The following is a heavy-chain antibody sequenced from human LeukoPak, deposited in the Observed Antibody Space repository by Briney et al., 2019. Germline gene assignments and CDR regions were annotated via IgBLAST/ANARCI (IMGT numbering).Heavy chain of an antibody. CDR1: GFTFSSYA. CDR2: ISYDGSNK. V-gene: IGHV3-30-3*01. CDR3: ARDRLLQYYFDS. J-gene: IGHJ4*02. Sequence: GGSLRLSCAASGFTFSSYAMHWVRQAPGKGLEWVAVISYDGSNKYYADSVKGRFTISRDNSKNTLYLQMNSLRAEDTAVYYCARDRLLQYYFDSWGQGTLVTVSS. D-gene: IGHD3-16*01.